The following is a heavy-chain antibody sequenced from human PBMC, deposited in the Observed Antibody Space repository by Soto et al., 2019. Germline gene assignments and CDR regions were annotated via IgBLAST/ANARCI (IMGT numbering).Heavy chain of an antibody. CDR2: ITSSSSTI. D-gene: IGHD6-13*01. Sequence: EVQLVESVGGLVQPGGSLRLSCAASGFTFSSYTMNWVRQDPGKGLEWVSYITSSSSTIYYADSVKGRFTISRDNAKNSLYLQMNSLRDAETAVYYCARTIAAAAYYYYYGMDVWGQGNTVNVSS. CDR3: ARTIAAAAYYYYYGMDV. CDR1: GFTFSSYT. V-gene: IGHV3-48*02. J-gene: IGHJ6*02.